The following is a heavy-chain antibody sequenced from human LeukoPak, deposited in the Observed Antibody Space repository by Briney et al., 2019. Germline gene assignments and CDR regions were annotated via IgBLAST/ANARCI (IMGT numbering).Heavy chain of an antibody. Sequence: SETLSLTCAVYGGSFSGYCWSWIRQPPGKGLEWIGEINHSGSTNYNPSLKSRVTISVDTSKNQFSLKLSSVTAADTAVYYCARGGYYDFWSGYYNRWFDPWGQGTLVTVSS. J-gene: IGHJ5*02. D-gene: IGHD3-3*01. V-gene: IGHV4-34*01. CDR1: GGSFSGYC. CDR2: INHSGST. CDR3: ARGGYYDFWSGYYNRWFDP.